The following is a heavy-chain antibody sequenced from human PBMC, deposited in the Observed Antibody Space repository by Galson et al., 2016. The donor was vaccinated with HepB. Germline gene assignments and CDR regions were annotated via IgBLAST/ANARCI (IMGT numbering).Heavy chain of an antibody. CDR3: ARSPATLLYGMDV. CDR1: GFTFSSYW. D-gene: IGHD2-15*01. V-gene: IGHV3-48*02. Sequence: SLRLSCAASGFTFSSYWLHWVRQAPGKGLEWVSHISSSSTSKKYADSVKGRFTISRDNAKNSLYLQMNSLRDEDTAVYYCARSPATLLYGMDVWGQGTTVTVS. J-gene: IGHJ6*02. CDR2: ISSSSTSK.